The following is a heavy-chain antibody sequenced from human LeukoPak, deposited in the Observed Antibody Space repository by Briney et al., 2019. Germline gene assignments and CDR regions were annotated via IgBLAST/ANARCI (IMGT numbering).Heavy chain of an antibody. CDR2: INPNSGGT. V-gene: IGHV1-2*02. CDR1: GYTFTGYY. CDR3: ARVSDYYDSSGYLDY. J-gene: IGHJ4*02. D-gene: IGHD3-22*01. Sequence: ASVKVSCKASGYTFTGYYMHLVRQAPGQGLEWMGWINPNSGGTNYAQKFQGRVTMTRDTFISTAYMELSRLRSDDTAVYYCARVSDYYDSSGYLDYWGQGILVTVSS.